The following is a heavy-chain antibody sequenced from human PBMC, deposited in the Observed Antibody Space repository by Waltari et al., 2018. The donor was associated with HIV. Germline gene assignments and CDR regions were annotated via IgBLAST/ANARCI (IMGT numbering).Heavy chain of an antibody. V-gene: IGHV1-2*02. CDR1: GYTFTGYY. D-gene: IGHD3-10*01. Sequence: QVQLVQSGAEVKKPGASVKVSCKASGYTFTGYYMHWVRQAPGQGLEWMGWNNPNSGGTNYAQKFQGRVTMTRDTSSSTAYMELSRLRSDDTAVYYCARSYYGSGNWFDPWGQGTLVTVSS. CDR3: ARSYYGSGNWFDP. CDR2: NNPNSGGT. J-gene: IGHJ5*02.